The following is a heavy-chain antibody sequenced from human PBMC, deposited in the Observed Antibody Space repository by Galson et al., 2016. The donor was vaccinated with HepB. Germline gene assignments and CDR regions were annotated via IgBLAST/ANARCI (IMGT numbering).Heavy chain of an antibody. J-gene: IGHJ3*02. D-gene: IGHD3-22*01. CDR3: VRDRNYGSRPTWYDVFVI. V-gene: IGHV1-46*01. Sequence: SVKVSCKASGYTLTYYYMHWVRQAPGQGLEWMGIINPSGGSTTYAQKFQGRVTMTRDTSTSTVYMELSRLKSEDTAVYYCVRDRNYGSRPTWYDVFVIWGQGTMVTVST. CDR2: INPSGGST. CDR1: GYTLTYYY.